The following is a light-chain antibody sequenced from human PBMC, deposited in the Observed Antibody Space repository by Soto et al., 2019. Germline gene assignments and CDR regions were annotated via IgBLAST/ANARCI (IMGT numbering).Light chain of an antibody. CDR1: QSVSSSY. J-gene: IGKJ1*01. CDR3: QQYGSSL. Sequence: EIVLTQSPGTLSLSPGERATLSCRASQSVSSSYLAWYQQKPGQAPRHLIYGASSRANGIPDRFSGSGSGTEFTLPISRLEPEDFAVYYCQQYGSSLFGQGTKVEIK. V-gene: IGKV3-20*01. CDR2: GAS.